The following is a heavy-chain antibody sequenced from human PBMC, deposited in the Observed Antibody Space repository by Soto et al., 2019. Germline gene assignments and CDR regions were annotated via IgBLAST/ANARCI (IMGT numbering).Heavy chain of an antibody. CDR2: KYYRSKWYN. Sequence: SQAPSLTCSISGDNVSCQHAAWEWIRQSPSRGLEWLGRKYYRSKWYNDYAVSVKSRITINPDTSKNQFSLQLNSVTPEDTAVYYCARDENLRSSSSPFDYWGQGTLVTVSS. D-gene: IGHD6-6*01. J-gene: IGHJ4*02. V-gene: IGHV6-1*01. CDR3: ARDENLRSSSSPFDY. CDR1: GDNVSCQHAA.